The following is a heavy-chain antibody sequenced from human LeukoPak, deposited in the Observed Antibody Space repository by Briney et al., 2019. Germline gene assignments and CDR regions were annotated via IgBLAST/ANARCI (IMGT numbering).Heavy chain of an antibody. D-gene: IGHD1-26*01. CDR3: ARIKYSGPVDY. V-gene: IGHV4-4*08. J-gene: IGHJ4*02. CDR1: GDSIRSSY. Sequence: SETLSLTCTVSGDSIRSSYWSWIRQSPGKGLEWIGFIYTTGSTDYNPSLKSRVTISVDTSKNQFSLKLSSVTAADTAVYFCARIKYSGPVDYWGQGTLVTVSS. CDR2: IYTTGST.